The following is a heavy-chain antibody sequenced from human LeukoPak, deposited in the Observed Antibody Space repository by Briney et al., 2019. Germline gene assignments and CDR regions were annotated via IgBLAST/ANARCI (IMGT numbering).Heavy chain of an antibody. CDR2: IYYSGST. J-gene: IGHJ4*02. D-gene: IGHD5-18*01. CDR3: ARGSARMQLWFNY. CDR1: GGSISSYY. V-gene: IGHV4-59*01. Sequence: SETLSLTCTVSGGSISSYYWSWIRQPPGKGLEWIGYIYYSGSTNYNPSLKSRDTISVDTSKNQFSLKLSSVTAADTAVYYCARGSARMQLWFNYWGQGTLVTVSS.